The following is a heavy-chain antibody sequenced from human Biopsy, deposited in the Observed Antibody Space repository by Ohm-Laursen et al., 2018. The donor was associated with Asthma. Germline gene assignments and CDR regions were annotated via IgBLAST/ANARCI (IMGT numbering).Heavy chain of an antibody. V-gene: IGHV1-69*13. D-gene: IGHD3-10*01. CDR2: LIPVLGTP. Sequence: SVKVSCKASGDSFSNYAISWVRQAPGQGLEWMGGLIPVLGTPDHAQMFEGRVTITADESTSTAYMELSSLSSEDTAVYFCARAVDYSHYYGIDVWGQGTTVTVS. J-gene: IGHJ6*02. CDR3: ARAVDYSHYYGIDV. CDR1: GDSFSNYA.